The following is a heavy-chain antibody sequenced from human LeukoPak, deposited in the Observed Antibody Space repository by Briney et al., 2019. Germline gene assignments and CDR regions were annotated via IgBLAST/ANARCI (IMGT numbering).Heavy chain of an antibody. CDR1: GGSFSGYY. V-gene: IGHV4-34*01. D-gene: IGHD1-7*01. Sequence: PSETLSLTCAVYGGSFSGYYWSWIRQPPGKGLEWIGEINHSGSTNYNPSLKSRVTISVDTSKNQSSLKLSSVTAADTAVYYCARGRRELINRGYYFDYWGQGTLVTVSS. CDR2: INHSGST. CDR3: ARGRRELINRGYYFDY. J-gene: IGHJ4*02.